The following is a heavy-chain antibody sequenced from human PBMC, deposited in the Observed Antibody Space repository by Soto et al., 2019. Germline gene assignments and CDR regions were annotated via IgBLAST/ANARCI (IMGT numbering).Heavy chain of an antibody. D-gene: IGHD6-19*01. V-gene: IGHV3-53*01. J-gene: IGHJ6*02. Sequence: GGSLRLSCAASGFMFPKYTMNWVRQAPGKGLEWVSVIYSGGSTYYADSVKGRFTISRDNSKNTLYLQMNSLRAEDTAVYYCARDRVSGLYGMDVWGQGTTVTVSS. CDR2: IYSGGST. CDR1: GFMFPKYT. CDR3: ARDRVSGLYGMDV.